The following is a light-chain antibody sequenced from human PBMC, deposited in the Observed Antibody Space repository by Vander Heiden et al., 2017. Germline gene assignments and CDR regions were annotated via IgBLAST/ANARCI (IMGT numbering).Light chain of an antibody. Sequence: EIVLTQSPATLSLSPGERATLSCRASQSVGSNFSGYQQQPPDEPPSLIYAASSSSTSSTASRSSSRACANVSPPIISRQPEDVFVYYCHQRYSRPLFTFGPGTKVDIK. CDR1: QSVGSN. V-gene: IGKV3-11*01. CDR3: HQRYSRPLFT. CDR2: AAS. J-gene: IGKJ3*01.